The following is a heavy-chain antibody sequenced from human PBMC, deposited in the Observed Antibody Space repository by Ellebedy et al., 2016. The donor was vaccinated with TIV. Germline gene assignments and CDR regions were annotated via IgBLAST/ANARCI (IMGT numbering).Heavy chain of an antibody. J-gene: IGHJ4*02. CDR1: GFNFNDYY. CDR3: ARGGRYFGSSPDY. CDR2: LSYGGGTI. D-gene: IGHD2-15*01. Sequence: GESLKISCAASGFNFNDYYMGWIRQAPGKGLEWLSDLSYGGGTISYADSVKGRFTISRDNAKNSLYLQMNTLRDDDTAVSYCARGGRYFGSSPDYWGQGPLVTVSS. V-gene: IGHV3-11*01.